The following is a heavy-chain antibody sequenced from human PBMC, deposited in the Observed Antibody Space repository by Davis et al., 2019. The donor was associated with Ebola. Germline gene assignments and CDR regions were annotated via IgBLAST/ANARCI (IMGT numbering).Heavy chain of an antibody. Sequence: GGSLRLSCAASGFTFTNYAVSWVRQAPGMGLEWVSAITTSGRTTGYADSVKGRFTIARDNSKNTVYLQMNSLRAEDTAVYYCATRGDNRQFDYWGQGTLVTVSS. J-gene: IGHJ4*02. D-gene: IGHD2-21*02. CDR2: ITTSGRTT. CDR1: GFTFTNYA. V-gene: IGHV3-23*01. CDR3: ATRGDNRQFDY.